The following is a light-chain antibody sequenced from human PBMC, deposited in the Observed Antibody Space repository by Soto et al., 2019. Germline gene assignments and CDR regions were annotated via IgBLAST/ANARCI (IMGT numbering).Light chain of an antibody. V-gene: IGKV3-15*01. CDR3: QQYNSYSWT. J-gene: IGKJ1*01. CDR1: QSISSD. Sequence: EVVMTQSPATLSVSPGERATLSCRASQSISSDLAWYQQKPGQAPRLLIYGASTRASDIPARFSGSGSGTESTLTISSLQPDHFATYYCQQYNSYSWTFGQGTKVDI. CDR2: GAS.